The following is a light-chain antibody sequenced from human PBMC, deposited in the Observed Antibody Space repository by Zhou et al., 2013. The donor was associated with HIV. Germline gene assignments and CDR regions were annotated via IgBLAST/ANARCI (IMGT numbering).Light chain of an antibody. CDR2: GAS. V-gene: IGKV3-15*01. Sequence: EIVLTQSPATLPLSPGERATLSCRASQSISSYLAWYQQKPGQAPRLLIYGASSRATGIPARFSGGGSGTEFTLTISGLQSEDFAVYYCQQYDNWGTFGQG. J-gene: IGKJ1*01. CDR3: QQYDNWGT. CDR1: QSISSY.